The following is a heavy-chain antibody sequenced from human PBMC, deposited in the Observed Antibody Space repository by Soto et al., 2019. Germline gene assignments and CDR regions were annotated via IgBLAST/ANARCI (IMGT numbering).Heavy chain of an antibody. Sequence: HPGGSLRLSCAASGFTFSSYAMSWVRQAPGKGLEWVSAISGSGGSTCYADSVKGRFTISRDNSKNTLYLQMNSLRAEDTAVYYCAKDIPGVVEVVPAAYFDYWGQGTLVTVSS. CDR3: AKDIPGVVEVVPAAYFDY. V-gene: IGHV3-23*01. CDR2: ISGSGGST. D-gene: IGHD2-2*01. CDR1: GFTFSSYA. J-gene: IGHJ4*02.